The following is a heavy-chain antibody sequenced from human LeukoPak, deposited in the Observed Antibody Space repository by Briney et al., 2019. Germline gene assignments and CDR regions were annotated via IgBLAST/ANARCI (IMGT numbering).Heavy chain of an antibody. J-gene: IGHJ4*02. CDR3: ARLFESGTYNNFFHY. CDR1: GFTLNSYT. V-gene: IGHV3-48*01. CDR2: ISSSSSTT. D-gene: IGHD3-10*01. Sequence: GGSLRLSCAASGFTLNSYTMNWVREVPGKGLEWVSYISSSSSTTYYADSVKGRFTLSRDYAKRSLYLQMNSLRPEDTAIYYCARLFESGTYNNFFHYWGQGTLVTVLS.